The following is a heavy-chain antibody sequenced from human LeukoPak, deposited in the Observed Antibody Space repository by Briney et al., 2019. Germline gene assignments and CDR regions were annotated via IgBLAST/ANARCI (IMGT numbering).Heavy chain of an antibody. J-gene: IGHJ3*02. CDR2: ISSSSRYI. CDR1: GFTVSSNY. V-gene: IGHV3-21*01. CDR3: ARAGVNYDSSGYFPDDAFDI. Sequence: GGSLRLSCAASGFTVSSNYMTWVRQAPGKGLEWVSSISSSSRYIYYADSVKGRFTISRDNAKNSLYLQMNSLRAEDTAVYYCARAGVNYDSSGYFPDDAFDIWGQGTMVTVSS. D-gene: IGHD3-22*01.